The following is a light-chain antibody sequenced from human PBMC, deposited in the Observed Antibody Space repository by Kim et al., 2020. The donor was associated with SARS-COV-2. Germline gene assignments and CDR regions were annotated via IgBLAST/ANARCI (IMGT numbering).Light chain of an antibody. V-gene: IGKV3-20*01. Sequence: LSPGERDTITGRASKSVSSSYLAWYQQRPGQAPRLRIYGVSSRATDIPDRFTGSGSGTDFTLTISRLEPEDFAVYYCQQYGSSPYTFGQGTKLEI. CDR2: GVS. CDR3: QQYGSSPYT. CDR1: KSVSSSY. J-gene: IGKJ2*01.